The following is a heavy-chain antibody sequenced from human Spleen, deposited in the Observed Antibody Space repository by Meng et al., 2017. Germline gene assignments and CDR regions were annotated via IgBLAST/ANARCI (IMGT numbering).Heavy chain of an antibody. CDR1: GFTFSSYA. V-gene: IGHV3-30*07. Sequence: GESLKISCAASGFTFSSYAMHWVRQAPGKGLEWVAVISYDGSNKYYADSVKGRFTISRDNSKNTLYLQMNSLRAEDTAVYYCAQNMRIREVIPYYYYGMDVWGQGTTVTVSS. CDR2: ISYDGSNK. D-gene: IGHD3-10*01. CDR3: AQNMRIREVIPYYYYGMDV. J-gene: IGHJ6*02.